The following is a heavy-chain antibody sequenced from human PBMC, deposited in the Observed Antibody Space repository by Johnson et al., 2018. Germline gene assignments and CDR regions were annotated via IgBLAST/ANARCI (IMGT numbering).Heavy chain of an antibody. V-gene: IGHV3-30*03. J-gene: IGHJ6*03. Sequence: VQLVQSGGGVVQPGRSLRLSCAASGFTFSSYGMHWVRQAPGKGLEWVAVISYDGSNKYYADSVKGRFTISRDNSKNSLYLQMNSLRGEDTAVYYCARGLTIVGVVDYYYYYMDVGDKGTTVTVSS. CDR2: ISYDGSNK. CDR1: GFTFSSYG. CDR3: ARGLTIVGVVDYYYYYMDV. D-gene: IGHD3-3*01.